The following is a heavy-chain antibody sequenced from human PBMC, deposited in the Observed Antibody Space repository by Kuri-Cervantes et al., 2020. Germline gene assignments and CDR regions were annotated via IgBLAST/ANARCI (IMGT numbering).Heavy chain of an antibody. Sequence: SETLSLTCTVSGGSISSGDYYWSWIRQPPGKGLEWIGEIYHSGSTNYNPSLKSRVTISVDKSKNQFSLKLSSVTAADTAVYYCARGGRWGAVAVPYYFDYWGQGTLVTVSS. CDR2: IYHSGST. CDR1: GGSISSGDYY. V-gene: IGHV4-39*07. CDR3: ARGGRWGAVAVPYYFDY. D-gene: IGHD6-19*01. J-gene: IGHJ4*02.